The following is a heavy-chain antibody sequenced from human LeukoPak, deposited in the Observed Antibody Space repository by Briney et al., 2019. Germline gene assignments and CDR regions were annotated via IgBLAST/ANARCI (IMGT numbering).Heavy chain of an antibody. V-gene: IGHV4-39*01. D-gene: IGHD3-22*01. CDR2: IYYSGST. CDR3: ARGKYYDSSGYYPLADAFDI. J-gene: IGHJ3*02. Sequence: PWETLSLTCTVSGGSISSSSYYWGWIRQPPGKGLEWIGSIYYSGSTYYNPSLKSRLTISVDTSKNQFSLKLSSVTAADTAVYYCARGKYYDSSGYYPLADAFDIWGQGTMVTVSS. CDR1: GGSISSSSYY.